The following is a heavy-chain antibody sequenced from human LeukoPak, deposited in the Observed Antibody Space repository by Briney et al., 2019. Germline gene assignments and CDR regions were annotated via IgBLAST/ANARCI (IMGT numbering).Heavy chain of an antibody. CDR3: TKADDGFAY. V-gene: IGHV3-53*01. J-gene: IGHJ4*02. Sequence: GGSLRHSCAASGFTVINETMSWVRQVPGKGLEWVSLIYSDGTIYYADSVKGRFTIHRDSSKNTLYLQMNTLRADDTAVYYCTKADDGFAYWGQGTLVTVSS. D-gene: IGHD4-17*01. CDR1: GFTVINET. CDR2: IYSDGTI.